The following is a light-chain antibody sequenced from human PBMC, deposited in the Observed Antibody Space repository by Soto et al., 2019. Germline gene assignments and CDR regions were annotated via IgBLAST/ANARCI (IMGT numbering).Light chain of an antibody. CDR3: LQHDTYPLT. V-gene: IGKV1-5*01. CDR1: RDISHF. Sequence: DIQMTQSPSTLSAFVGDRVTITCRASRDISHFLAWYQQEPGKAPKLLIYDVSTLESGVPSRFSGTGSGTEFSLTISSLQPGDYATYYCLQHDTYPLTFGGGTKV. CDR2: DVS. J-gene: IGKJ4*01.